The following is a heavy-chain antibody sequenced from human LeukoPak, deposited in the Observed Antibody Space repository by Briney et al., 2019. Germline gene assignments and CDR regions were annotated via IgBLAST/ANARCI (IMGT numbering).Heavy chain of an antibody. D-gene: IGHD3-3*01. Sequence: GSVKVSCKASGYTFTSYDINWVRQATGQGLEWMGWMSPNSGGTNYAQKFQGRVTMTRDTSISTAYMELSRLRSDDTAVYYCARDWDVLRFLEWLSPWGQGTLVTVSS. CDR2: MSPNSGGT. CDR3: ARDWDVLRFLEWLSP. CDR1: GYTFTSYD. J-gene: IGHJ5*02. V-gene: IGHV1-2*02.